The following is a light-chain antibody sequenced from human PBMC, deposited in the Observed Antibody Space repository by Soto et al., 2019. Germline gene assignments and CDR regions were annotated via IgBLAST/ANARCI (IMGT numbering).Light chain of an antibody. V-gene: IGKV1-12*01. J-gene: IGKJ5*01. CDR3: QQAASLPIT. CDR1: QGISSW. CDR2: TAS. Sequence: DIQMTQSPSSVSASVGDRVTITCRASQGISSWLAWYQQKPGKAPNLLIYTASSLQSGVPSRFSGSGSGTDCTLTINGPSPEEFATYYWQQAASLPITFGQGTRLEIK.